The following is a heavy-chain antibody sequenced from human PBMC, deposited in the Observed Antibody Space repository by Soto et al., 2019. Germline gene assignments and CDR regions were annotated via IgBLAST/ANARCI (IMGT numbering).Heavy chain of an antibody. D-gene: IGHD4-17*01. CDR2: IFYSGST. J-gene: IGHJ4*02. CDR3: ARQTVTLGGLIDY. V-gene: IGHV4-59*01. CDR1: GDSISSYY. Sequence: QVQLQESGPGLVKPSETLSLTCTVSGDSISSYYWSWIRQPPGKGLEWIGYIFYSGSTTYNPSLKSRVTISVDTSKNQFSLKLSSVTTADTAVYYCARQTVTLGGLIDYWGQGILVTVSS.